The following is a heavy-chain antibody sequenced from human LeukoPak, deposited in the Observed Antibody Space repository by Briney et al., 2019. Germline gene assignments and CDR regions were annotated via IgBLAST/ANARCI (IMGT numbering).Heavy chain of an antibody. D-gene: IGHD6-13*01. Sequence: GGSLRLSCAASGFTFSSYWMSWVRQAPGKGLECVANINKDGSKVYYVASVKGRFTISRDKAKKSLYLQMNSLRAEDTAVYYCARPIYSSSWDAFNIWGQGTMVTVSS. CDR2: INKDGSKV. J-gene: IGHJ3*02. V-gene: IGHV3-7*01. CDR1: GFTFSSYW. CDR3: ARPIYSSSWDAFNI.